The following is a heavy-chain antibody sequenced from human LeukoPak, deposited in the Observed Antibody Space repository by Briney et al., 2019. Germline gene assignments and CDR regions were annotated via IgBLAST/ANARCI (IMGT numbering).Heavy chain of an antibody. CDR1: GFTFDNYA. CDR3: AKVLGSSSWYSLGY. CDR2: ISGGGGST. J-gene: IGHJ4*02. D-gene: IGHD6-13*01. Sequence: GGSLRLSCAASGFTFDNYAMHWVRQAPGKGLEWVSLISGGGGSTFYADSVKGRFTISRDNSKGSLYLQMNSLRTEDTALYYCAKVLGSSSWYSLGYWGQGTLVTVSS. V-gene: IGHV3-43*02.